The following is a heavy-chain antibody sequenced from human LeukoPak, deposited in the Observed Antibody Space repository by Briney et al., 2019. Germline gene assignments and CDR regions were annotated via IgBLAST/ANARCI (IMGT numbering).Heavy chain of an antibody. CDR2: ISYDGSNK. J-gene: IGHJ4*02. CDR1: GFTFSSYA. D-gene: IGHD5-24*01. V-gene: IGHV3-30-3*01. Sequence: PGGSLRLSCAASGFTFSSYAMHWVRQAPGKGLEWVAVISYDGSNKYYADSVKGRFTISRDNSKNTLYLQMNSLRAEDTAVYYCARDRVEMATSPFRNWGQGTLVTVSS. CDR3: ARDRVEMATSPFRN.